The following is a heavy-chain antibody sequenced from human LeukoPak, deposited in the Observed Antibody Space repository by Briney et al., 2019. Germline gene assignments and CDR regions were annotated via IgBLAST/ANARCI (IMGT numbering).Heavy chain of an antibody. J-gene: IGHJ6*03. CDR2: ISYDGSNE. CDR3: AKDSAFYYIDV. V-gene: IGHV3-30*18. D-gene: IGHD3-10*01. Sequence: GGSLRLSCAASGFNFSTYWMTWVRQVLGKGLEWVAIISYDGSNEYYADSVKGRFTISRDNSKNTLYLQMNSLKGDDTAVYYCAKDSAFYYIDVWGKGTTVIISS. CDR1: GFNFSTYW.